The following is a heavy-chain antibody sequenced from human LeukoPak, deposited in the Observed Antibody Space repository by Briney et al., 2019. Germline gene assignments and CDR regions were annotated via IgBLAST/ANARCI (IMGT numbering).Heavy chain of an antibody. V-gene: IGHV3-21*01. CDR1: GFTFSSYS. J-gene: IGHJ4*02. Sequence: GGSLRLSCAASGFTFSSYSMNWVRQAPGKGLEWVSSISSSSSYIYYADSVKGRFTISRDNSKNTLYLQMNSLRAEDTAVYYCAKGRYYGSGMKDYFDYWGQGTLVTVSS. CDR2: ISSSSSYI. D-gene: IGHD3-10*01. CDR3: AKGRYYGSGMKDYFDY.